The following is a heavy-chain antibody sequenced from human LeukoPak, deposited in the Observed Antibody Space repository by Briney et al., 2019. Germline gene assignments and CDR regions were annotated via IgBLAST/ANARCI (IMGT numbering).Heavy chain of an antibody. CDR1: GYSISSGYY. D-gene: IGHD3-3*01. CDR3: ARHTSNFGVVIPYYYYMDV. Sequence: SETLSLTCTVSGYSISSGYYWGWIRQPPGKGLEWIGEINHSGSTNYNPSLKSRVTISVDTSKNQFSLKLSSVTAADTAVYYCARHTSNFGVVIPYYYYMDVWGKGTTVTVSS. J-gene: IGHJ6*03. V-gene: IGHV4-38-2*02. CDR2: INHSGST.